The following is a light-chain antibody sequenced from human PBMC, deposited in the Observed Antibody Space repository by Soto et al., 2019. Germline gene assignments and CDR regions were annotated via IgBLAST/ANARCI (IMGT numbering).Light chain of an antibody. Sequence: AIRMTQSPSSLSASTGDRVTITCRASQGISSYLAWYQQKPGKAPKLLIYAASTLQSGVPSRFSGIGSGTDFTLTISCLQSEDFVTYYCQQYYSYPLTFGGGTKVDIK. J-gene: IGKJ4*01. CDR1: QGISSY. CDR2: AAS. V-gene: IGKV1-8*01. CDR3: QQYYSYPLT.